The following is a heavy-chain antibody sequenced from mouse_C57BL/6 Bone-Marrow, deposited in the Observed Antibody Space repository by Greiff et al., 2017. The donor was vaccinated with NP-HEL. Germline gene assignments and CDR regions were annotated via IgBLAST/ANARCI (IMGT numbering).Heavy chain of an antibody. CDR2: IRLKSDNYAT. V-gene: IGHV6-3*01. Sequence: DVQLVESGGGLVQPGGSMKLSCVASGFTFSNYWMNWVRQSPEKGLEWVAQIRLKSDNYATHYAESVKGRFTISRDDSKSSVYLQMNNLRAEDTGIYYCTSYYDYPYYFDYWGQGTTLTVSS. CDR3: TSYYDYPYYFDY. CDR1: GFTFSNYW. D-gene: IGHD2-4*01. J-gene: IGHJ2*01.